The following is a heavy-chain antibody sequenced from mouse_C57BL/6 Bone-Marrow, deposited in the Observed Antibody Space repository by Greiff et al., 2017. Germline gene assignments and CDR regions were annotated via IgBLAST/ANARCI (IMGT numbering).Heavy chain of an antibody. V-gene: IGHV7-3*01. D-gene: IGHD1-1*01. Sequence: EVKLVESGGGLVQPGGSLSLSCAASGFTFTDYYMSWVRQPPGKALEWLGFIRNKANGYTTEYSASVTGRFTISRDNSQSSLYLQMNALRAEDSATYYCARSNFYGSGPIAYWGQGTLVTVSA. CDR2: IRNKANGYTT. J-gene: IGHJ3*01. CDR1: GFTFTDYY. CDR3: ARSNFYGSGPIAY.